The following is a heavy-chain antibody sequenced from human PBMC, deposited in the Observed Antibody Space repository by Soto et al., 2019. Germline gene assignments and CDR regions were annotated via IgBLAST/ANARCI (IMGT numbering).Heavy chain of an antibody. CDR1: GFTLSSYW. Sequence: GGSLRLSCAASGFTLSSYWMTWVRQAPGMGLECVANIKQDGSEQYYVDSVKGRITISRDNAKNLLYLQMNSLRAEDTAVYYCARHGDYVSMDVWGKGTTVTVSS. D-gene: IGHD4-17*01. J-gene: IGHJ6*03. CDR2: IKQDGSEQ. CDR3: ARHGDYVSMDV. V-gene: IGHV3-7*01.